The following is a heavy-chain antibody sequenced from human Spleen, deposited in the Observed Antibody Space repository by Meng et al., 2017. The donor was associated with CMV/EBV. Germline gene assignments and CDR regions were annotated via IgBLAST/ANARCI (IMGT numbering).Heavy chain of an antibody. CDR3: ARWGGYYSYGMDV. V-gene: IGHV4-34*01. Sequence: SETLSLTCAVYGGSFSGYYWSWTRQPPGKGLGWIGEINHGGSTNYNPSLKSRVTISVDTSKNQFSLKLSSVTAADTAVYYCARWGGYYSYGMDVWGQGTTVTVSS. J-gene: IGHJ6*02. CDR1: GGSFSGYY. D-gene: IGHD3-10*01. CDR2: INHGGST.